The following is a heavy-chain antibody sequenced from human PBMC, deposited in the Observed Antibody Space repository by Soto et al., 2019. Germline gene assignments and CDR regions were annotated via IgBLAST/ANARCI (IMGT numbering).Heavy chain of an antibody. D-gene: IGHD1-26*01. V-gene: IGHV4-59*01. CDR1: GGSISNYY. CDR3: GRVGTYQWLSGSYFAFDI. J-gene: IGHJ3*02. CDR2: IYYSWST. Sequence: PSETLSLTCTVSGGSISNYYWSWIRQPPGKGLEWMGYIYYSWSTNYNPSLKRRVTISVDTSKNQFSLKLSSVTAADTAVDYCGRVGTYQWLSGSYFAFDIWGQGTMVTVSS.